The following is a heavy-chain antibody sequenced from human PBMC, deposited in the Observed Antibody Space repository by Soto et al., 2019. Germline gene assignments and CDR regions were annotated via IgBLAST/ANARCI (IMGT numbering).Heavy chain of an antibody. D-gene: IGHD3-3*01. CDR1: GGSFSGYY. J-gene: IGHJ6*03. CDR2: INHSGST. Sequence: QVQLQQWGAGLLKPSETLSLTCAVYGGSFSGYYWSWIRQPPGRGLEWIGEINHSGSTNYNPSLKSRVTMSVDTSKNQFSLELSSVTAADTAVYFCARAVGGYDFWSASYYYYYYMDVWGKGTTVTVSS. V-gene: IGHV4-34*01. CDR3: ARAVGGYDFWSASYYYYYYMDV.